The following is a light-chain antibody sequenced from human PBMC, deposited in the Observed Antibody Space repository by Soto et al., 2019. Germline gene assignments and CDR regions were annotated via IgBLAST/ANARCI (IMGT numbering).Light chain of an antibody. CDR3: MQALQTPPWT. V-gene: IGKV2-28*01. CDR2: LGS. CDR1: QSLLHSNGYNY. Sequence: EIGMTQSPLSLPVTPGEPASISCRSSQSLLHSNGYNYLDWYLQKPGQSPQLLIYLGSNRASGVPDRFSGSGSGTDFTLKISRVEAEDVGVYYCMQALQTPPWTFGQGTKVDIK. J-gene: IGKJ1*01.